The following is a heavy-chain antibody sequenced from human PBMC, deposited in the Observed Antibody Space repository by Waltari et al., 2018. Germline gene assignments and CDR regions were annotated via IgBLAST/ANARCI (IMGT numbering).Heavy chain of an antibody. Sequence: QVQLQESGPGLVKPSQTLSLTCTVSGGSISSGGYYWSWIRQHPGKGLEWMGYIYHSGTTYYNPSLKSRITISVDTSKNLFSLKLSSVTAADTAVYYCARDNGDSSVDYWGQGTLVTVSS. CDR1: GGSISSGGYY. CDR3: ARDNGDSSVDY. V-gene: IGHV4-31*03. J-gene: IGHJ4*02. D-gene: IGHD3-22*01. CDR2: IYHSGTT.